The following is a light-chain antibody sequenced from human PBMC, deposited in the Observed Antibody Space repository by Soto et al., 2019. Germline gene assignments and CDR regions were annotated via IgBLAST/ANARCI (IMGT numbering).Light chain of an antibody. CDR2: GAS. Sequence: EIVLAQSPGTLSLSPGERATLSCRASQSVSAKNLAWYQQKAGQAPRVLIYGASNRATGIPDRFSGSGSGTDFTLTISRLEAEDIAVYYCSHYDGSPLYIFGQGTKLEIK. J-gene: IGKJ2*01. V-gene: IGKV3-20*01. CDR1: QSVSAKN. CDR3: SHYDGSPLYI.